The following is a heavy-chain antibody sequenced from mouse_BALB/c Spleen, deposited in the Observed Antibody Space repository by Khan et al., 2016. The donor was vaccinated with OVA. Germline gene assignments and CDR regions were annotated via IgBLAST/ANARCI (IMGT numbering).Heavy chain of an antibody. CDR1: GYSITSGYV. J-gene: IGHJ2*01. CDR3: AGTARIKY. CDR2: ISYSGTT. D-gene: IGHD1-2*01. Sequence: EVQLEESGPGLVKPSQSVSLTCTASGYSITSGYVWNWIRKFAGNILEWMGIISYSGTTNYNPYLKSRTTITRDTSTNQSFLQLKSVTTEDTARYYWAGTARIKYWGQGTTLTVSS. V-gene: IGHV3-2*02.